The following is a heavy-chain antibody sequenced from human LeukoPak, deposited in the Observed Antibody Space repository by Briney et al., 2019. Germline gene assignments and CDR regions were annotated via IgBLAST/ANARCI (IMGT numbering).Heavy chain of an antibody. Sequence: PGGSLRLCCAASGFTFSDYYMSWIRQAPGKGLEWVSYISSSSSYTNYADSVKGRFTISRDTAKNSLYMQMNSPRADDTAVYYCARQLDDYFDYWGQGTLVTVSS. J-gene: IGHJ4*02. D-gene: IGHD5-18*01. CDR1: GFTFSDYY. CDR2: ISSSSSYT. CDR3: ARQLDDYFDY. V-gene: IGHV3-11*03.